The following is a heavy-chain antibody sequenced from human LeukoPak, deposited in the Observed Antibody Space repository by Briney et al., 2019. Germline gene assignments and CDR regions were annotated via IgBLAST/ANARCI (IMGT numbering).Heavy chain of an antibody. CDR2: ISSSSSYI. D-gene: IGHD6-13*01. Sequence: GGSLRLSCAASGFTFSSYSMNWVRQAPGKGLEWVSSISSSSSYIYYADSVKGRFTISRDNAKNSLYLQMNSLRAEDTAVYYCARESPRGIAALLDAFDIWGQGTMVTVSS. CDR1: GFTFSSYS. CDR3: ARESPRGIAALLDAFDI. J-gene: IGHJ3*02. V-gene: IGHV3-21*01.